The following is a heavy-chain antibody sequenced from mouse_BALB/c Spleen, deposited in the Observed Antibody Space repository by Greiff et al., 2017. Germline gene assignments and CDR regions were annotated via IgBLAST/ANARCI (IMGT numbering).Heavy chain of an antibody. D-gene: IGHD2-14*01. CDR3: ARARYDRTWFAY. Sequence: VQLKESGPGLVKPSQSLSLTCTVTGYSITSDYAWNWIRQFPGNKLEWMGYISYSGSTSYNPSLKSRISITRDTSKNPFFLQLNSVTTEDTATYYCARARYDRTWFAYWGQGTLVTVSA. CDR2: ISYSGST. V-gene: IGHV3-2*02. J-gene: IGHJ3*01. CDR1: GYSITSDYA.